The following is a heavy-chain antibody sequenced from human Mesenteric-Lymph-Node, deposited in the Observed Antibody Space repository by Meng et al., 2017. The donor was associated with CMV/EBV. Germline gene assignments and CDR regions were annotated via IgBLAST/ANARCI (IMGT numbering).Heavy chain of an antibody. V-gene: IGHV3-74*01. J-gene: IGHJ4*02. CDR2: INSDGSTT. CDR3: VRGVYYFDY. D-gene: IGHD6-13*01. Sequence: GGSLRLSCAASGFTFRSYWMHWVRQVPGKGLVWVSRINSDGSTTGYADSVKGRFTISRDNAKNTLYLQMDSLRAEDTAVYYCVRGVYYFDYWGQGTLVTVSS. CDR1: GFTFRSYW.